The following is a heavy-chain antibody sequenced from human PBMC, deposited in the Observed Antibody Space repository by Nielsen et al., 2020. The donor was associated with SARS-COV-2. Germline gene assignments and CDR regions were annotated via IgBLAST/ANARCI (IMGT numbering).Heavy chain of an antibody. Sequence: SGPTLVKPTQTLTLTCTFSGFSLSTSGVGVGWFRQPPGKALEWLTLIYGNDDERYSPSLKSRLTITKDTSRSQVVLTMTNMDPVDTATYYCAHSLSVLRDFDWSLRDYFEYWGQGTLVTVSS. CDR2: IYGNDDE. J-gene: IGHJ4*02. D-gene: IGHD3-9*01. V-gene: IGHV2-5*01. CDR3: AHSLSVLRDFDWSLRDYFEY. CDR1: GFSLSTSGVG.